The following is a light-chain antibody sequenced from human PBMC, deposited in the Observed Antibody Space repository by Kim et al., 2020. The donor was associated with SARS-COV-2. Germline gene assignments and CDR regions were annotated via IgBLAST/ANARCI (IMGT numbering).Light chain of an antibody. V-gene: IGKV1-39*01. CDR3: QQSNITPFS. CDR1: QSINTY. CDR2: AAS. J-gene: IGKJ2*03. Sequence: SAAVRDRVTITCRASQSINTYLNWFQQKPGKAPKLLIYAASSLERWVPSRFSGSGFGTDFTLTISSLQCEDSATYYCQQSNITPFSFGQGTKLEI.